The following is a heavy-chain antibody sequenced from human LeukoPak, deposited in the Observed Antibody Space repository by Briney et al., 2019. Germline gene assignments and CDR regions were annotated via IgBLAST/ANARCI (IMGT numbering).Heavy chain of an antibody. D-gene: IGHD3-10*01. Sequence: ASVKVSCKASGYTFASYDVNWVRQASGQGLEYMGWMNPNSGSTGYSQKFQGRVSMTGDTSISTAYMELSSLRSEDTAVYYCARTMVRGVPAMDVWGQGTLVSVSS. CDR2: MNPNSGST. V-gene: IGHV1-8*01. CDR3: ARTMVRGVPAMDV. J-gene: IGHJ4*02. CDR1: GYTFASYD.